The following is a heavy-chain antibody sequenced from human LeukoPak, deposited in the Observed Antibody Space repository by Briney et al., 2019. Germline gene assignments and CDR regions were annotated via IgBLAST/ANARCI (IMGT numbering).Heavy chain of an antibody. J-gene: IGHJ5*02. Sequence: SVKVSCKASGGTFSSYAISWVRQAPGQGLEWMGRIIPILGIANYAQKFQGRVTITADKSTSTAYMELSSLRSEDTAVYYCARVGRGPAVSPGISSPPFDPWGQGTLVTVSS. CDR2: IIPILGIA. CDR3: ARVGRGPAVSPGISSPPFDP. D-gene: IGHD6-19*01. V-gene: IGHV1-69*04. CDR1: GGTFSSYA.